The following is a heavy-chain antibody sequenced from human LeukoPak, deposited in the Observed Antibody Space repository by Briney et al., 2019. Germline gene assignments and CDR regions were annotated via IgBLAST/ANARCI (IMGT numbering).Heavy chain of an antibody. CDR3: ARGELHFYDSSGYYYQLSY. V-gene: IGHV1-69*05. CDR2: IIPIFGTA. D-gene: IGHD3-22*01. J-gene: IGHJ4*02. Sequence: ASVKVSCKASGGTFSSYAISWVRQAPGQGLEWMGGIIPIFGTANYAQKFQGRVTITTDESTSTAYMELSSLRSEDTAVYYCARGELHFYDSSGYYYQLSYWGQGTLVTVSS. CDR1: GGTFSSYA.